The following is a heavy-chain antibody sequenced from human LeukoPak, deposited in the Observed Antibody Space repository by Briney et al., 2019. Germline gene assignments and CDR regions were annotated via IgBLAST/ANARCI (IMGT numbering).Heavy chain of an antibody. CDR1: GASISSSSYY. CDR2: IYYSGIT. Sequence: SETLSLTCSVSGASISSSSYYWGWIRQPPGKGLEWIGSIYYSGITYHNPSLKSRVTISVDTSKNQFSLKLSSVTAADTAVYYCARAGCSSTSCYLYFDYWGQGTLVTVSS. V-gene: IGHV4-39*07. CDR3: ARAGCSSTSCYLYFDY. D-gene: IGHD2-2*01. J-gene: IGHJ4*02.